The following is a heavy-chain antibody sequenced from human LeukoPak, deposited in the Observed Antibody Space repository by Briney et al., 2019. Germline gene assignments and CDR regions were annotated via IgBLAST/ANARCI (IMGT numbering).Heavy chain of an antibody. J-gene: IGHJ3*02. V-gene: IGHV4-31*03. CDR2: FYYSGSA. CDR3: TRDVKGSDAFDI. Sequence: PSETLSLTCTVSGGSISSGGYYWSWIRQHPGKGLEWIGYFYYSGSAYYNPSLKSRVTISIDTSKNQFSLKLTSVTAADTAVYYCTRDVKGSDAFDIWGQGTMATVSS. CDR1: GGSISSGGYY.